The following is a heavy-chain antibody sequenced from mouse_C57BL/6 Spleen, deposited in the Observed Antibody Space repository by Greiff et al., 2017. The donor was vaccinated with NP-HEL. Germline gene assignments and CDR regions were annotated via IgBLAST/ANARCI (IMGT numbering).Heavy chain of an antibody. V-gene: IGHV1-78*01. D-gene: IGHD1-1*01. J-gene: IGHJ4*01. CDR1: GYTFTDHT. CDR2: IYPRDGST. Sequence: QVQLQQSDAELVKPGASVKISCKVSGYTFTDHTIHWMKQRPEQGLEWIGYIYPRDGSTKYNEKFKGKATLTADKSSSTAYMQLNSLTSEDSAVYFCVLGPYYYGSSLYYYAMDYWGQGTSVTVSS. CDR3: VLGPYYYGSSLYYYAMDY.